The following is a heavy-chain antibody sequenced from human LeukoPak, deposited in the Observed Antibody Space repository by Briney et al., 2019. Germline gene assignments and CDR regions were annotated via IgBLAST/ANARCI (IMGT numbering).Heavy chain of an antibody. Sequence: GGSLRLSCAASGFTFSSYGMSWVRQAPGKGLEWVSAISGSGGSTYYADSVKGRFTISRDNSKNTLCLQMNSLRAEDTAVYYCAKGDTTWELPHDYWGQGTLVTVSS. J-gene: IGHJ4*02. CDR2: ISGSGGST. D-gene: IGHD1-26*01. CDR3: AKGDTTWELPHDY. CDR1: GFTFSSYG. V-gene: IGHV3-23*01.